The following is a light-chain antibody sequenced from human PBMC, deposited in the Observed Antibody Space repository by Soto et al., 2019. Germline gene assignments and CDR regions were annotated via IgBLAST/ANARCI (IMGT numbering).Light chain of an antibody. CDR1: QSVSSSY. CDR3: QQYGSSPEIT. Sequence: EVVLTQSPGTLSLSPGERATFFCRASQSVSSSYLAWYQQKPGQAPRLLISGASNRASGIPDRFSGSGSGTDFTLTISRLEPEDFAVYYCQQYGSSPEITFGPGTKVDIK. CDR2: GAS. J-gene: IGKJ3*01. V-gene: IGKV3-20*01.